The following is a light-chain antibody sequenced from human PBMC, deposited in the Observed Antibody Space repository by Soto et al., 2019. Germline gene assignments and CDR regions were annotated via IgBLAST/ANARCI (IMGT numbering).Light chain of an antibody. Sequence: EIVLTQSPPTLSVSPGEKETLSCTARESIDINLAWYQQKPGQAPRLLIYGASTRATDMPGTFSGSGSGTEFTLTISSLQSEDFAVYYCQQYKNWPRTLGQGTKVDIK. J-gene: IGKJ1*01. CDR1: ESIDIN. CDR3: QQYKNWPRT. V-gene: IGKV3-15*01. CDR2: GAS.